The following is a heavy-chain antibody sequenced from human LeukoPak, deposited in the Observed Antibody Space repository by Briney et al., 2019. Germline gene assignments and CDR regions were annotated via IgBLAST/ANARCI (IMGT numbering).Heavy chain of an antibody. CDR1: GYSFTNYC. V-gene: IGHV5-51*01. CDR2: IYPGDSGP. D-gene: IGHD1-26*01. J-gene: IGHJ3*01. CDR3: GMSGDRVPLQDDVFDV. Sequence: GDSRKISCKVSGYSFTNYCIGWVRQMPGKGLEWMGIIYPGDSGPTYSPSFQGQVTISVDKSISTAYLQWSSLQASDTALYYCGMSGDRVPLQDDVFDVWGQGTMVTVST.